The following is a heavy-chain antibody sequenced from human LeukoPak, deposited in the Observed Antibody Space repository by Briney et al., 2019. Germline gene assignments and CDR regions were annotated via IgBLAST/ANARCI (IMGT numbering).Heavy chain of an antibody. CDR1: GFTFSSYA. CDR3: AGAFGEVAAPFDY. J-gene: IGHJ4*02. D-gene: IGHD2-15*01. Sequence: GGSLRLCCAASGFTFSSYAMSWVRQATGKGLEWVSAISGSGGSTYYADSVKGRFTISRDNSKNTLYLQMNSLRAEDTAVYYCAGAFGEVAAPFDYWGQGTLVTVSS. V-gene: IGHV3-23*01. CDR2: ISGSGGST.